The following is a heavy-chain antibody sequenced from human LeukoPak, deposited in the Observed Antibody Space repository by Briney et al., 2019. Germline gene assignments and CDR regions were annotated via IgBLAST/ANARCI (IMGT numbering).Heavy chain of an antibody. CDR2: ISSSSSYI. D-gene: IGHD1-26*01. Sequence: PGGSLRLFCAASGFTFSSYSMNWVRQAPGKGLEWVSSISSSSSYIYYADSVKGRFTISRDNAKNSLYLQMNSLRAEDTAVYYCARSGGATPAYWGQGTLVTVSS. CDR3: ARSGGATPAY. CDR1: GFTFSSYS. V-gene: IGHV3-21*01. J-gene: IGHJ4*02.